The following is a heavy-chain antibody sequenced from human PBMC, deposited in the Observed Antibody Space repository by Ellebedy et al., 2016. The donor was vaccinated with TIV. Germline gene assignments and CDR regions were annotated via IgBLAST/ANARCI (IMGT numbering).Heavy chain of an antibody. V-gene: IGHV3-23*01. CDR2: MSGSGVST. CDR3: AKSSSTEGGTAYTWFNS. J-gene: IGHJ5*01. Sequence: GGSLRLXXIASGFTFSNYAMTWVRQSPGKGLEWVAIMSGSGVSTYYAQSVRGRFAISRDNSRNTLYLHMNSLRAEDTALFYCAKSSSTEGGTAYTWFNSWGPGTLVTVSS. D-gene: IGHD2-2*01. CDR1: GFTFSNYA.